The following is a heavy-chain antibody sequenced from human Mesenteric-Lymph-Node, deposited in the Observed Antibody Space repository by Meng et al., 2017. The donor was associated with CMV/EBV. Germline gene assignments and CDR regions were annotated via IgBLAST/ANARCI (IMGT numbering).Heavy chain of an antibody. J-gene: IGHJ4*02. Sequence: SVKVSCKASGGTFSSYAISWVRQAPGQGLEWMGGIIPMISVGNYAQKFQGRVAITADKSTSTAYMELSSLRSEDTAVYYCAREGHYHGSSAYFPFDYWGQGTSVTVSS. D-gene: IGHD3-22*01. CDR2: IIPMISVG. CDR3: AREGHYHGSSAYFPFDY. V-gene: IGHV1-69*10. CDR1: GGTFSSYA.